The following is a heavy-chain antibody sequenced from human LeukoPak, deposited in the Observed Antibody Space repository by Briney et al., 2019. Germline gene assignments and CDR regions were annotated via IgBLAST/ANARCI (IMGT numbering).Heavy chain of an antibody. CDR2: TYYSGST. CDR1: GGSISNYY. J-gene: IGHJ3*02. Sequence: SETLCLTCTASGGSISNYYWSWIRQPPGKGLEWIGYTYYSGSTNYNPSLKSRVTISIDTSKNQFSLKLSSVTAADTAVYYCARDRGRIEMASIDAFDIWGQGTMVTVSS. V-gene: IGHV4-59*01. CDR3: ARDRGRIEMASIDAFDI. D-gene: IGHD5-24*01.